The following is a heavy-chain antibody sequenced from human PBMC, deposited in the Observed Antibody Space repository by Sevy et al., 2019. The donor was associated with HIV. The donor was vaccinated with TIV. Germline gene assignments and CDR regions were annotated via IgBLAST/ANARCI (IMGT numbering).Heavy chain of an antibody. CDR3: TKVGFPYWASEAFNI. CDR2: MKSKTDGGTT. Sequence: GGSLRLSCAASGFTFSIIYVNWVRQSPGKGLEWVGRMKSKTDGGTTDYAAPVKDRLTMSRDDSTDTLYLQINSIKADDTAVYYCTKVGFPYWASEAFNIWGQGTTVPVSS. J-gene: IGHJ3*02. V-gene: IGHV3-15*01. D-gene: IGHD2-15*01. CDR1: GFTFSIIY.